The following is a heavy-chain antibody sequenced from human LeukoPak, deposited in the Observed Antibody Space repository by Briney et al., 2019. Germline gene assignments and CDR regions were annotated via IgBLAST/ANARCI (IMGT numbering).Heavy chain of an antibody. CDR2: IHHRAGA. CDR3: ARGPVRDDGLTGISYYFGLDV. D-gene: IGHD2-21*02. V-gene: IGHV4-34*01. J-gene: IGHJ6*02. CDR1: GGSFTDYY. Sequence: SETLSLTCAVYGGSFTDYYWSWIRHLPGKGLEWIGEIHHRAGANYNPSLWGRVTTSADTSKNQFSLHLTSVTAADTATFYCARGPVRDDGLTGISYYFGLDVWGHETTVTVFS.